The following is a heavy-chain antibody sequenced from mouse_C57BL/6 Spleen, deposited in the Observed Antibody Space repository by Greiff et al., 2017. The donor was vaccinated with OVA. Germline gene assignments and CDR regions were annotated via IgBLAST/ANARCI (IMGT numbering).Heavy chain of an antibody. CDR2: INPNNGGT. CDR1: GYTFTDYY. Sequence: EVQLQQSGPELVKPGASVKISCKASGYTFTDYYMNWVKQSHGKSLEWIGDINPNNGGTSYNQKFKGKATLTVDKSSSTAYMELRSLTSEDSAVYYCARAGDYEAMDYWGQGTSVTVSS. J-gene: IGHJ4*01. D-gene: IGHD1-1*02. CDR3: ARAGDYEAMDY. V-gene: IGHV1-26*01.